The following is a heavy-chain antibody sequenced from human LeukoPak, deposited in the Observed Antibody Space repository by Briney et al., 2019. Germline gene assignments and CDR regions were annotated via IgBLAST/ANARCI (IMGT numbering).Heavy chain of an antibody. CDR3: AKLGDIVATTMGQADY. CDR1: GGSIGNYS. Sequence: ETLSLTYTVSGGSIGNYSWSWIRQPPGKGLEWVSAISGSGGSTYYADSVKGRFTISRDNSKNTLYLQMNSLRAEDTAVYYCAKLGDIVATTMGQADYWGQGTLVTVSS. J-gene: IGHJ4*02. CDR2: ISGSGGST. V-gene: IGHV3-23*01. D-gene: IGHD5-12*01.